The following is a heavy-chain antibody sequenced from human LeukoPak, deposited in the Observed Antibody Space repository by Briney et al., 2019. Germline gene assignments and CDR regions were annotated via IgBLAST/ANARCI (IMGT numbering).Heavy chain of an antibody. CDR1: GYRLTSYW. Sequence: GESLKISCKGSGYRLTSYWIGWVRPMPGKGLEWMGIIYPGDSDTRYSTSFQGQVTISADKSISTAYLQWSSLKASDTAMYYCARLVTMVRGVIHDAFDIWGQGTMVTVSS. CDR3: ARLVTMVRGVIHDAFDI. CDR2: IYPGDSDT. D-gene: IGHD3-10*01. V-gene: IGHV5-51*01. J-gene: IGHJ3*02.